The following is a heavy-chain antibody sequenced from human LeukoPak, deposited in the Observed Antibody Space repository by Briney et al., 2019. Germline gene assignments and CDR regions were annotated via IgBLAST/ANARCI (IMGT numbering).Heavy chain of an antibody. V-gene: IGHV1-8*03. CDR2: MNPNSGNT. D-gene: IGHD3-22*01. CDR1: GYTFTSYD. J-gene: IGHJ3*02. CDR3: GSSSGYYQNDAFDI. Sequence: GASVKVSCKASGYTFTSYDINWVRQATGQGLEWMGWMNPNSGNTGYAQKFQGRVTITRNTSISTAYMELSSLRSEDTAVYYCGSSSGYYQNDAFDIWGQGTMVTVSS.